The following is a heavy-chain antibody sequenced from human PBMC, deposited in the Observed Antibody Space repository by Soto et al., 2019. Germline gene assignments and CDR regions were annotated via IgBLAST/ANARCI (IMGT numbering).Heavy chain of an antibody. V-gene: IGHV3-30*04. D-gene: IGHD1-20*01. CDR1: GFTFSTYV. J-gene: IGHJ4*02. CDR3: LREPAEMPIRFDY. CDR2: ISDTGSHK. Sequence: QVQLVESGGGVVQPGRSLRLSCAASGFTFSTYVMHWVRQTPGKGLGWVAVISDTGSHKYYADSVKGRFTISRDNSKNALYMQIYSLRPEETAVYYCLREPAEMPIRFDYGGQGTMVTVSS.